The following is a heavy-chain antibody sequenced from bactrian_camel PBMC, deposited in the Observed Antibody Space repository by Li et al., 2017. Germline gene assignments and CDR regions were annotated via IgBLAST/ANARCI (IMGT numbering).Heavy chain of an antibody. J-gene: IGHJ4*01. CDR1: DDAYKRGC. V-gene: IGHV3S53*01. D-gene: IGHD6*01. CDR2: INAHDQP. Sequence: VQLVESGGGSVQAGGSLRLACQASDDAYKRGCMAWFRQAPGKEREGVALINAHDQPNYADSVKGRFTISRDNAKDTMYLQMNSLEPEDTAMYFCKVSVRPGATVLNGEALFCQNRRGLGTQVTVS. CDR3: KVSVRPGATVLNGEALFCQNR.